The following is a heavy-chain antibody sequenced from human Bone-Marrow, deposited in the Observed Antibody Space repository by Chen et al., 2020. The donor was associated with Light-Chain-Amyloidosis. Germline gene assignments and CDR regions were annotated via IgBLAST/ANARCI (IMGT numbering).Heavy chain of an antibody. CDR1: GYTFPTYW. J-gene: IGHJ4*02. V-gene: IGHV5-51*01. D-gene: IGHD5-12*01. CDR3: ARRRDGYNFDY. Sequence: EVQLEQSGPEVKKPGESLKISCKGSGYTFPTYWIGWVRQMPGKGLEWMVVIYPDDSDARYSPSFEGQVTISADKSITTAYLQWRSLKASDTAMYYCARRRDGYNFDYWGQGTLVTVSS. CDR2: IYPDDSDA.